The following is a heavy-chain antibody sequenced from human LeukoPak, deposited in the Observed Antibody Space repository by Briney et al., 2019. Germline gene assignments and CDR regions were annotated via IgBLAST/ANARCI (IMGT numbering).Heavy chain of an antibody. CDR3: AKDAPVAGWGYYFDY. CDR1: GFTFSSHG. D-gene: IGHD6-19*01. CDR2: ISYDGSNE. J-gene: IGHJ4*02. V-gene: IGHV3-30*18. Sequence: PGKSLRLSCAASGFTFSSHGMHWVRQAPDKGLKWVAVISYDGSNEYYADSVKGRFSISRDNSNNTLFLQMNSLSAEDTATYYCAKDAPVAGWGYYFDYWGQGTLVTVSS.